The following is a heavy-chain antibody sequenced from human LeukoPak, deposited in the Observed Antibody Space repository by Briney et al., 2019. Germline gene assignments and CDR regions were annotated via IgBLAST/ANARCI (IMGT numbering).Heavy chain of an antibody. J-gene: IGHJ4*02. V-gene: IGHV4-39*07. D-gene: IGHD2-15*01. CDR3: ARDIRYCSGGSCYVL. CDR1: GGSISSSSYY. Sequence: ASETLSLTCTVSGGSISSSSYYWGWIRQPPGKGLEWIGSIYYSGSTYYNPSLKSRVTISVDTSKNQFSLKLSSVTAADTAVYYCARDIRYCSGGSCYVLWGQGTLVTVSS. CDR2: IYYSGST.